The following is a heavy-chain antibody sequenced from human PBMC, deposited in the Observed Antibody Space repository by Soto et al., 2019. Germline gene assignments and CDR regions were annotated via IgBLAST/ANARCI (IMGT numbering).Heavy chain of an antibody. CDR1: GFSFRNYG. D-gene: IGHD2-8*01. V-gene: IGHV3-33*01. Sequence: QEQLVESGGGVVQPGRSLRLSCAASGFSFRNYGIHWVRQAPGKGLDWVAVIWYDGSKRYYADSVRGRFTISRDNSGNTVHLQMDSRRAEDTAVYYCARGWGNGVHHSGLDVWGQGTTVVVS. J-gene: IGHJ3*01. CDR2: IWYDGSKR. CDR3: ARGWGNGVHHSGLDV.